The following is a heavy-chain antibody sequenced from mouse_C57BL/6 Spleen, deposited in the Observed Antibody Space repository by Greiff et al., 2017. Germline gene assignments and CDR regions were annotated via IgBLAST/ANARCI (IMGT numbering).Heavy chain of an antibody. J-gene: IGHJ4*01. CDR2: IDPEDGET. CDR1: GFNIKDYY. CDR3: ARTGIYYYSSSPWDY. Sequence: VQLQQSGAELVKPGASVKLSCTASGFNIKDYYMHWVKQRTEQGLEWIGRIDPEDGETKYAPKFPGKATITADTSSNTAYLQLSSLTSEDSAVYYCARTGIYYYSSSPWDYWGQGTSVTVSS. D-gene: IGHD1-1*01. V-gene: IGHV14-2*01.